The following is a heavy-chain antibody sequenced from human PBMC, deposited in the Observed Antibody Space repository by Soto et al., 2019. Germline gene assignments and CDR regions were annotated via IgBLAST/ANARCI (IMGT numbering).Heavy chain of an antibody. CDR2: IWYDGSNK. V-gene: IGHV3-33*01. CDR1: GFTFSSYG. Sequence: QVQLVESGGGVVQPGRSLRLSCAASGFTFSSYGMHWVGQAPGKGLEWVAVIWYDGSNKYYADSVKGRFTISRDNSKNTLYLQMNSLRAEDTAVYYCARARYTMVRGVISYYYGMDVWGQGTTVTVSS. J-gene: IGHJ6*02. D-gene: IGHD3-10*01. CDR3: ARARYTMVRGVISYYYGMDV.